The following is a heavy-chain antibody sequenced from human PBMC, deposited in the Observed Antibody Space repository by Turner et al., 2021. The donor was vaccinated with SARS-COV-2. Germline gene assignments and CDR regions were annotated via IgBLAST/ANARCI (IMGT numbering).Heavy chain of an antibody. CDR1: AFAFNNAW. Sequence: EVQLVESGGALVKPGGSLRLSRAASAFAFNNAWLTWVRQAPGKGLEWVGRIKSKSEGATTDYAAPVKDRFSISRDDSKNTVDLQMNSLESDDTAVYYCTTGLCSGGSCHWDDAFEIWGLGTMVTVSS. V-gene: IGHV3-15*02. J-gene: IGHJ3*02. CDR2: IKSKSEGATT. D-gene: IGHD2-15*01. CDR3: TTGLCSGGSCHWDDAFEI.